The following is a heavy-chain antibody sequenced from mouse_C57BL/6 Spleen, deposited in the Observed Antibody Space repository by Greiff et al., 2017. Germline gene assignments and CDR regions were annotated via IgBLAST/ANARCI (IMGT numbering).Heavy chain of an antibody. V-gene: IGHV1-4*01. CDR1: GYTFTSYT. Sequence: VQLQQSGAELARPGASVKMSCKASGYTFTSYTMHWVKQRPGQGLEWIGYINPSSGYTKYNQKFKDKATLTADKSSSTAYMQPSSLTSEDSAVYYCAPDPSWFAYWGQATLVTVSA. CDR2: INPSSGYT. J-gene: IGHJ3*01. CDR3: APDPSWFAY.